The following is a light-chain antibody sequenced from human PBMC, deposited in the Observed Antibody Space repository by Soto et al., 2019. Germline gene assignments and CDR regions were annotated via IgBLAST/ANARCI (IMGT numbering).Light chain of an antibody. Sequence: EVGRISHGLSLPFTFGRRPALSCGSVKGPHLSVGNTYLGWFKQRPGQSPRRLFYKVSIRDFGVTDRFSGSGSGPDFTLKITRGEAEDVGVYYCMQGTYWPPRTFGQGTKVEIK. J-gene: IGKJ1*01. V-gene: IGKV2-30*01. CDR2: KVS. CDR3: MQGTYWPPRT. CDR1: KGPHLSVGNTY.